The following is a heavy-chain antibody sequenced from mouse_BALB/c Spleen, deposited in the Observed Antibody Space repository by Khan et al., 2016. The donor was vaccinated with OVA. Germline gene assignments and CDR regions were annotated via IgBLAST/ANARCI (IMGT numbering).Heavy chain of an antibody. CDR2: IYYSGTV. CDR1: GISITSGNYR. V-gene: IGHV3-5*02. J-gene: IGHJ1*01. CDR3: ARDYGSLYWFFDV. D-gene: IGHD1-1*01. Sequence: EVELVESGPGLVKPSQTVSLTCTVTGISITSGNYRWSWIRQFPGNKLVWIGNIYYSGTVTYNPSLTSRTTITRDTSKNQFVLEMNSFTAEDTATYYCARDYGSLYWFFDVWGAGTTVTVSS.